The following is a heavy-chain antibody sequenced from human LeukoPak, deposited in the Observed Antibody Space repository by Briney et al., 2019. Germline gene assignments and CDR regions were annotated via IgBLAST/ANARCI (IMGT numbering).Heavy chain of an antibody. Sequence: PGGSLRLSCAASGFTFSSYEMSWVRQAPGKGLEWVSYISSSGSTIYYADSVKGRFTISRDNAKNSLYLQMNSLRAEDTAVYYCARSRNSYYDILTGRHYGMDVWGQGTTVTVSS. CDR3: ARSRNSYYDILTGRHYGMDV. V-gene: IGHV3-48*03. D-gene: IGHD3-9*01. CDR2: ISSSGSTI. CDR1: GFTFSSYE. J-gene: IGHJ6*02.